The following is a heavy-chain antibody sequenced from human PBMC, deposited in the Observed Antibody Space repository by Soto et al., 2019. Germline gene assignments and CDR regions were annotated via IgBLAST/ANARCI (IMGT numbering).Heavy chain of an antibody. CDR3: AREKTVGGIRLDN. D-gene: IGHD1-26*01. V-gene: IGHV3-30-3*01. Sequence: QVQLVESGGGVVQPGRSLRLSCAASGFTFTNYPMHWVRQAPGKGLEWVAVVSHDGINTYYADSVKGRFTISRDNSKNTLDLQLNSLRTEETAVFYCAREKTVGGIRLDNWGQGTLVTVSS. CDR2: VSHDGINT. CDR1: GFTFTNYP. J-gene: IGHJ4*02.